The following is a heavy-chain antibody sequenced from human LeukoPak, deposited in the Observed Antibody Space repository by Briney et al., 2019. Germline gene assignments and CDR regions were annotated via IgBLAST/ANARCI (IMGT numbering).Heavy chain of an antibody. CDR2: IYYSGST. CDR1: GGSISSSSYY. V-gene: IGHV4-39*07. D-gene: IGHD4-17*01. Sequence: SKTLSLTCTVSGGSISSSSYYWGWIRQPPGKGLEWIGSIYYSGSTYYNPSLKSRVTISVDTSKNQFSLKLSSVTAADTAVYYCARPNYGDRSFLIDYWGQGTLVTVSS. J-gene: IGHJ4*02. CDR3: ARPNYGDRSFLIDY.